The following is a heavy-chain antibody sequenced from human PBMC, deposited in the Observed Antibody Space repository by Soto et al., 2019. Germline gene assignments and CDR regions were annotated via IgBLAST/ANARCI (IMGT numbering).Heavy chain of an antibody. Sequence: GGSLRLSCAASGFTFTSYAMAWVRQAPGKGLEWVSAVIGSGSRTYYADSVKDRFTISRDNFKNTLYLQMNVLRAEDTAVYYCARDRGVARGWFDPWGRGTLVTVSS. J-gene: IGHJ5*02. CDR3: ARDRGVARGWFDP. CDR2: VIGSGSRT. CDR1: GFTFTSYA. D-gene: IGHD5-12*01. V-gene: IGHV3-23*01.